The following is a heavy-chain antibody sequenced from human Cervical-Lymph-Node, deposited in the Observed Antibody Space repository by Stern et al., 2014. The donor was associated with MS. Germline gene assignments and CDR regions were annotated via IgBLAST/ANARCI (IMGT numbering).Heavy chain of an antibody. J-gene: IGHJ3*02. CDR2: IYPRDFDT. Sequence: EVQLVESGAEVKKPGESLRISCKASGYSFTNYWIAWVRQVPGKGLEWMGIIYPRDFDTKYSASFQGLVTISADKSTTTAYLQWSSLKASDTAMYYCAKYEGSEALDIWGQGTMVTVSS. V-gene: IGHV5-51*03. CDR3: AKYEGSEALDI. D-gene: IGHD2-8*01. CDR1: GYSFTNYW.